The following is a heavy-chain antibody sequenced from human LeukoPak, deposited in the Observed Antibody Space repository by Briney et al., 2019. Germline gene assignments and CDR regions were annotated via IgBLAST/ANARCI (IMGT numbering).Heavy chain of an antibody. CDR3: ARRGSWFGEWDNWFDP. V-gene: IGHV4-59*01. D-gene: IGHD3-10*01. J-gene: IGHJ5*02. CDR2: IYYSGST. CDR1: GGSISSYY. Sequence: PETLSLTCTVSGGSISSYYWSWIRQSPGKGLEWIGYIYYSGSTNYDPSLKSRVTISVDTSKNQFSLKLSSVTAADTAVYYCARRGSWFGEWDNWFDPWGQGTLVTVSS.